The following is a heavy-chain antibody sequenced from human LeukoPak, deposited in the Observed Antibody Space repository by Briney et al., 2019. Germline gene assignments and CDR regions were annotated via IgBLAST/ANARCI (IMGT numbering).Heavy chain of an antibody. CDR2: IYYSGST. CDR3: ARTLGYCSGGSCYTFDY. J-gene: IGHJ4*02. V-gene: IGHV4-39*01. CDR1: GGSISSSSYY. Sequence: PSETLSLTCTVSGGSISSSSYYWGWIRQPPGKGLEWIGSIYYSGSTYYNPSPKSRVTISVDTSKNQFSLKLSSVTAADTAVYYCARTLGYCSGGSCYTFDYWGQGTLVTVSS. D-gene: IGHD2-15*01.